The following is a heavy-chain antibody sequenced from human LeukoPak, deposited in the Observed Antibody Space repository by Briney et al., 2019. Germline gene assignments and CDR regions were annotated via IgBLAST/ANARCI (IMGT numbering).Heavy chain of an antibody. CDR3: AKGPQLYSGYHPDY. Sequence: GGSLSLACAASGFTFSGSVMSWVRLAPEQGLQWVSTITGSEENTNYAEYVQGSFTISRDFSKNIVHLYMNSLRVEDTAIYYCAKGPQLYSGYHPDYWGQGTLVTVSS. V-gene: IGHV3-23*01. CDR1: GFTFSGSV. D-gene: IGHD5-12*01. CDR2: ITGSEENT. J-gene: IGHJ4*02.